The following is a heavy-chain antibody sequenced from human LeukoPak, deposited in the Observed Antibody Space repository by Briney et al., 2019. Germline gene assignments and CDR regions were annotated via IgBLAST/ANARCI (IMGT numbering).Heavy chain of an antibody. D-gene: IGHD2/OR15-2a*01. CDR3: APYDYLHDAFDI. CDR2: ISAYNGNT. V-gene: IGHV1-18*01. CDR1: GYTFTSYG. J-gene: IGHJ3*02. Sequence: ASVKVSCKASGYTFTSYGISWVRQAPGQGLEWMGWISAYNGNTNYAQKLQGRVTMTRDTSTSTVYMELSSLRSEDTAVYYCAPYDYLHDAFDIWGQGTMVTVSS.